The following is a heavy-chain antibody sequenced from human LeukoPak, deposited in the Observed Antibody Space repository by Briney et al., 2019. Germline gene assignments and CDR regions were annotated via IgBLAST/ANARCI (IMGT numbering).Heavy chain of an antibody. CDR3: AAGYSSDWSDSRVY. Sequence: PGRSLRLSCAASGFTFDDYAMHWVRQAPGKGLEWVSGISWNSGSIGYADSVKGRFTISRDNAKNSLYLQMNSLRAEDTALYYCAAGYSSDWSDSRVYWGQGTLVTVSS. J-gene: IGHJ4*02. V-gene: IGHV3-9*01. D-gene: IGHD6-19*01. CDR1: GFTFDDYA. CDR2: ISWNSGSI.